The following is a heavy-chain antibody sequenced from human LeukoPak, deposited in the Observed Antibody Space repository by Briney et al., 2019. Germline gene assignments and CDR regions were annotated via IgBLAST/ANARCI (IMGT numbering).Heavy chain of an antibody. CDR2: INSDGSRT. J-gene: IGHJ3*02. Sequence: GGSLSLSCAASGFTLCSYWMHWVRQAPGPGVVWVSRINSDGSRTTYADSVKGRFTISRDTAKNTPYLQMNSLRAEDTAVYYCARVGARLGASDIWGQGTMVTVSS. CDR1: GFTLCSYW. D-gene: IGHD6-25*01. CDR3: ARVGARLGASDI. V-gene: IGHV3-74*01.